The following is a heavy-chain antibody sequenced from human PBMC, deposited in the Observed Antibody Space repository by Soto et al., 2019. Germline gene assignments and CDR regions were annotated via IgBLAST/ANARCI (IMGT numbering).Heavy chain of an antibody. D-gene: IGHD6-13*01. Sequence: PGGSLRLSCAASGFTFSSYAMSWVRQAPGKGLEWVSAISGSGGSTYYADSVKGRFTISRDNSKNTLYLQMNSLRAEDTALYYCAKRLAYSSSWYYFDYWGQGTVVTVSS. CDR1: GFTFSSYA. CDR2: ISGSGGST. CDR3: AKRLAYSSSWYYFDY. V-gene: IGHV3-23*01. J-gene: IGHJ4*02.